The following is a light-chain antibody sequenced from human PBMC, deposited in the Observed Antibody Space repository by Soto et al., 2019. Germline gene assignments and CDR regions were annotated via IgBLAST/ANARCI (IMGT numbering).Light chain of an antibody. CDR1: QTVTNNY. CDR2: DAS. J-gene: IGKJ1*01. CDR3: QQCATSPLT. V-gene: IGKV3-20*01. Sequence: PGERATLFCRASQTVTNNYIAWYQQKPGQPPRLLIDDASRRASGIPDRFSGSGSGTDFTLTISRLEPEDFAVYYCQQCATSPLTFGQGTKVDIK.